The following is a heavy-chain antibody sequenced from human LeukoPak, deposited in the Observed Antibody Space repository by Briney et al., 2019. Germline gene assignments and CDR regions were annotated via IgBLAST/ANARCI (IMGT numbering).Heavy chain of an antibody. Sequence: SETLSLTCTVSGGSISSSSYYWGWIRQPPGKGLEWIGSIYYSGSTYYNPSLKSRVTISVDTSKNQFSLKLSSVTAADTAVYYCARGPYYDSSGYYLDYWGQGTLVTVSS. CDR3: ARGPYYDSSGYYLDY. D-gene: IGHD3-22*01. J-gene: IGHJ4*02. CDR2: IYYSGST. CDR1: GGSISSSSYY. V-gene: IGHV4-39*01.